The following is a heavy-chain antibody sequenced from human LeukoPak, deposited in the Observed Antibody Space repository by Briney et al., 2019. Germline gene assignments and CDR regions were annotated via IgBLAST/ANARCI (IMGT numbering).Heavy chain of an antibody. CDR3: ARQGYYDPHAFDI. D-gene: IGHD3-22*01. CDR2: IYYSGST. V-gene: IGHV4-59*08. CDR1: GGSISSYY. Sequence: SETLSLTCTVSGGSISSYYWSWIRQPPGKGLEWIGYIYYSGSTNYNPSLKSRVTISVDTSKNQFSLKLSSVTAADTAVYYCARQGYYDPHAFDIWGQGTTVTVSS. J-gene: IGHJ3*02.